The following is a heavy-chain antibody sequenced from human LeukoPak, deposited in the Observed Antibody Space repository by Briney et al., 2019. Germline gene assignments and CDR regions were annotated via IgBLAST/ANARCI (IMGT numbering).Heavy chain of an antibody. V-gene: IGHV3-30*02. CDR2: IRYDGSNK. Sequence: PGGSLRLSCAASGFRFRDYDMHWVRQAPGRGLEWVTLIRYDGSNKYYADSLEGRFTISRDNSKGTLYLQMNSLRPEDTAVYYCAKDLQSTGYYDYWGQGTLVTVSS. CDR3: AKDLQSTGYYDY. CDR1: GFRFRDYD. D-gene: IGHD3-22*01. J-gene: IGHJ4*02.